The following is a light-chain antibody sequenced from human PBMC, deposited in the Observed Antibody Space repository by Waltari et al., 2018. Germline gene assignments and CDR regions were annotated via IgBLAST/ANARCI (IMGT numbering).Light chain of an antibody. V-gene: IGKV1-27*01. J-gene: IGKJ1*01. CDR1: QGISNY. CDR3: QKYNSAPRT. Sequence: EIQMTQSPSPLSASVGDSVTITCRASQGISNYLAWYQQKPGKVPKLLIYAASTLQSGVPSRFSGSGSGTDFTLTISSLQPEDVATYYCQKYNSAPRTFGQGTKVEIK. CDR2: AAS.